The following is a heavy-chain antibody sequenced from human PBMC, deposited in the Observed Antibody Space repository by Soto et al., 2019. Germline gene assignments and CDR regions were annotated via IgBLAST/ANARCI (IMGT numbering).Heavy chain of an antibody. V-gene: IGHV4-4*02. J-gene: IGHJ3*02. CDR2: IYHGGTS. D-gene: IGHD3-16*01. CDR3: ARDIYCSYANCSRAFDI. Sequence: QVQLQESGPGLVDPSGTLSLTCAVSGASIISANWWSWVRQPPGKGLEWIGEIYHGGTSNYNPSLKSRVTISVDKSKNQFSLKLRSVTAAATAVYYCARDIYCSYANCSRAFDIWGQGTVVTVS. CDR1: GASIISANW.